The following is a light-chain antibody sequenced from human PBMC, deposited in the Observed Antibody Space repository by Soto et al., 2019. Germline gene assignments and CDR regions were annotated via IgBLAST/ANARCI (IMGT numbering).Light chain of an antibody. CDR3: QQYDNPPLT. Sequence: DIQMTQSPTSLSASVGDRVTITCQASQDISNYLNWYQQKPGKAPKLLIYDASNLETGVASRFSGSGSGTDFTFTISSLQAEDIATYYGQQYDNPPLTFGGGTKVEIK. CDR1: QDISNY. J-gene: IGKJ4*01. V-gene: IGKV1-33*01. CDR2: DAS.